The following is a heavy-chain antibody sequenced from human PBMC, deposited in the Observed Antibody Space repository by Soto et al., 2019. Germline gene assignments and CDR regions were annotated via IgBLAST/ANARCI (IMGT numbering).Heavy chain of an antibody. Sequence: GRSLRLSCAASGFTFSNYGMHWARQAPGKGLEWVAVISYDGSDKYYADSVKGRFTISRDDSKNMLYLQMNSLRPEDTAVYYCAKDRGRIADNYFDPWGQGTRVTVSS. CDR3: AKDRGRIADNYFDP. D-gene: IGHD3-10*01. V-gene: IGHV3-30*18. J-gene: IGHJ5*02. CDR1: GFTFSNYG. CDR2: ISYDGSDK.